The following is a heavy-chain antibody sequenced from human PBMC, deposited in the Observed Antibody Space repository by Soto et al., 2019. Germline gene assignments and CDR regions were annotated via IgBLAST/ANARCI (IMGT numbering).Heavy chain of an antibody. Sequence: QVQLQESGPGLVKPSETLSLTCAVSGGSVNSENYFWSWIRQPPGKGLEWIGYTHYSGSTNYNPSVESRVTISADTSKNQCSLKLGSVTAADTAVYYCAKSVDYSCSTGDWFDSWGQGTLVTVSS. CDR2: THYSGST. CDR3: AKSVDYSCSTGDWFDS. V-gene: IGHV4-61*01. D-gene: IGHD2-15*01. J-gene: IGHJ5*01. CDR1: GGSVNSENYF.